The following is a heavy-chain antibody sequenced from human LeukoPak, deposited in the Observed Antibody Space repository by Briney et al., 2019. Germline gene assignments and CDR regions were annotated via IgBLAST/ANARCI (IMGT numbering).Heavy chain of an antibody. CDR3: AKEPSSSWYLRFFEY. Sequence: GGSLRLPCAASGFSFSLFGMNWVRQAPGKGLEWVAVISDDGSDIHCADSVKGRFTISRDNSHNTVYLQMNSVRAEDTAVYHCAKEPSSSWYLRFFEYWGQGTLVTVSS. V-gene: IGHV3-30*18. D-gene: IGHD3-22*01. CDR2: ISDDGSDI. CDR1: GFSFSLFG. J-gene: IGHJ4*02.